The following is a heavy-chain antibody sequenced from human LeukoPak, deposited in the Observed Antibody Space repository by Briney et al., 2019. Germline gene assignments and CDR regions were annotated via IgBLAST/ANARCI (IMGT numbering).Heavy chain of an antibody. CDR3: ARSPPWIVVVVAATKNYYYYYMDV. V-gene: IGHV1-46*01. CDR2: INPSGGST. J-gene: IGHJ6*03. Sequence: ASVKVSFKASGYTFTSYYMHWVRQAPGQGLEWMGIINPSGGSTSYAQKFQGRVTMTRDMSTSTVYMELSSRRSEDTAVYYCARSPPWIVVVVAATKNYYYYYMDVWGKGTTVTVSS. CDR1: GYTFTSYY. D-gene: IGHD2-15*01.